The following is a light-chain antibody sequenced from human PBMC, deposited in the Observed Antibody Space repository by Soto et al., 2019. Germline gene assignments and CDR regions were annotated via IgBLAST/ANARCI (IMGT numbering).Light chain of an antibody. J-gene: IGKJ5*01. Sequence: DIQMTQSPSTLSASVGDRVTITCRASQSISSWLAWYQQKPGKAPKLLIHEASNLESGVSSRFSGGGSGTDFTLTITSLQPDDFAIYYCRHYNSYPITSGQGTRLEIK. V-gene: IGKV1-5*03. CDR2: EAS. CDR1: QSISSW. CDR3: RHYNSYPIT.